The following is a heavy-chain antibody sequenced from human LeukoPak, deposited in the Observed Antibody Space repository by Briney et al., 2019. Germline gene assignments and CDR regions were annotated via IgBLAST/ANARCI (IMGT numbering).Heavy chain of an antibody. Sequence: GGSLRLSCAASGLTFSSYWMSGVRQAPGKGLEWVANIKQDGGEKYYVDSVKGRFTISRDNAKNSLYLQMNSLRAEDTAVYYCARDCWTGYYDSSGYCVYWGQGTLVTVSS. CDR2: IKQDGGEK. CDR1: GLTFSSYW. J-gene: IGHJ4*02. V-gene: IGHV3-7*05. D-gene: IGHD3-22*01. CDR3: ARDCWTGYYDSSGYCVY.